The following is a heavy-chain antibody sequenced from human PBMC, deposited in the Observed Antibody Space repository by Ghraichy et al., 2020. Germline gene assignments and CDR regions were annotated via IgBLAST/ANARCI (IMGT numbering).Heavy chain of an antibody. V-gene: IGHV3-23*01. CDR3: AKGGLGYCSGGSCYSWRELEY. D-gene: IGHD2-15*01. J-gene: IGHJ4*02. CDR2: ISGSGGST. Sequence: GGSLRLSCAASGFTFSSYAMSWVRQAPGKGLEWVSGISGSGGSTYYADSVKGRFTISRDNSKNTLYLQMNSLRAEDTALYYCAKGGLGYCSGGSCYSWRELEYWGQGTLVTVSS. CDR1: GFTFSSYA.